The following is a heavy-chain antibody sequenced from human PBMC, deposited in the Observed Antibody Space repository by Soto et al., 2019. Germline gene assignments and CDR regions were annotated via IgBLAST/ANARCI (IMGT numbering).Heavy chain of an antibody. J-gene: IGHJ5*01. CDR1: GFPFDNYA. Sequence: PGGSLRLSCTAPGFPFDNYAMAWVRQAPGEGLEWVAGISGSGDRTNYVDSVKGRFTISRDNSKNRLYLQMKSLRAEDTALYYCAKDYGVRGIMTNLFDSWGQGTLVTVSS. V-gene: IGHV3-23*01. D-gene: IGHD3-10*01. CDR3: AKDYGVRGIMTNLFDS. CDR2: ISGSGDRT.